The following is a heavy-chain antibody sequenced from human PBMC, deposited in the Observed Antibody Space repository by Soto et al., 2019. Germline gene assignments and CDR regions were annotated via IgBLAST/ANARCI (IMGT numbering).Heavy chain of an antibody. J-gene: IGHJ4*02. Sequence: SETLSLTCTVSGGSISSYYWSWIRQPPGKGLEWIGYIYYSGSTNYNPSLKSRVTISVDTSKNQFSLKLSSVTAADTAVYYCALVVAAAAGYFDYWGQGTLVTVSS. V-gene: IGHV4-59*12. CDR2: IYYSGST. CDR1: GGSISSYY. CDR3: ALVVAAAAGYFDY. D-gene: IGHD6-13*01.